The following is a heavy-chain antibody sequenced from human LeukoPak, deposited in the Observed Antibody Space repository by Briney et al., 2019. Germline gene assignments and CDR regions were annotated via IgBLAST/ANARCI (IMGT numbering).Heavy chain of an antibody. CDR2: IYTSGST. CDR1: GGSISSNY. CDR3: ARQGRSYCSGGSCYPSGFEI. Sequence: PSETLSLTWTVSGGSISSNYWSWIRQPAGQGLEWIGRIYTSGSTNYNPSLKSRVTMSVDTSKNQFSLKLGSVTAADTAVYYCARQGRSYCSGGSCYPSGFEIWGQGTVVTVSS. J-gene: IGHJ3*02. V-gene: IGHV4-4*07. D-gene: IGHD2-15*01.